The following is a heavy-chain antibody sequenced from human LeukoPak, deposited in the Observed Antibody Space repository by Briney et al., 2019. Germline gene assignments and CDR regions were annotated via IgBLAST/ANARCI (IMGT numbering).Heavy chain of an antibody. V-gene: IGHV3-23*01. Sequence: PGESLRLSCAASGFTFSSYDMSWVRQAPGKGLEWVSVISGSGGSTYYADSVKGRFTISKDNSKNTLYLQMSSLRAEDTAVYYCAKHIYGVVSIQQWGQGTLVTVSS. CDR1: GFTFSSYD. CDR3: AKHIYGVVSIQQ. J-gene: IGHJ1*01. D-gene: IGHD3-3*01. CDR2: ISGSGGST.